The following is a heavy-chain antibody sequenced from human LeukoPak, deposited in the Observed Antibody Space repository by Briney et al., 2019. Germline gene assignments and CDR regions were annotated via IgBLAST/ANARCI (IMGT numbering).Heavy chain of an antibody. V-gene: IGHV3-33*01. CDR3: ARDRGQDDPIDI. CDR2: IWHDGSVL. J-gene: IGHJ4*02. CDR1: GFTLRSYG. D-gene: IGHD3-10*01. Sequence: GRSLRLSCAASGFTLRSYGMHWVRQAPGEGLEWVAVIWHDGSVLDYSESVKGRFTVSRDDRENTLYLQMDSLRVEDTAVYYCARDRGQDDPIDIWGQGTLVTVSS.